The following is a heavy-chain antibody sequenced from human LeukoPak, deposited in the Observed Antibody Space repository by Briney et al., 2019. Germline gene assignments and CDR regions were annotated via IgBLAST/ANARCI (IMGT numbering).Heavy chain of an antibody. CDR3: AQGVATTYYYYYYDMDV. V-gene: IGHV3-43*02. Sequence: GGSLRLSCAASGFTFDDYAMHWVRQAPGKGLEWVSLIGGDGGSTYYADSVKGRFTISRDNSKNSLYLQMNSLRNEDTALYYCAQGVATTYYYYYYDMDVWGQGTTVTVSS. CDR1: GFTFDDYA. CDR2: IGGDGGST. J-gene: IGHJ6*02. D-gene: IGHD5-12*01.